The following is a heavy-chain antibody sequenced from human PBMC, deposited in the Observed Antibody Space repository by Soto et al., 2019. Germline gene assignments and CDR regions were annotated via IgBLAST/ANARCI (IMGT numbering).Heavy chain of an antibody. Sequence: SVKVSCKACGGTFSSYAISWVRQAPGQGLEWMGGIIPIFGTANYAQKFQGRVTITADESTSTAYMELSSLRSEDTAVYYCARVFPSTYYYDSSGYSAPTYYYYGMDVWGQGTTVTVSS. J-gene: IGHJ6*02. CDR2: IIPIFGTA. V-gene: IGHV1-69*13. CDR3: ARVFPSTYYYDSSGYSAPTYYYYGMDV. CDR1: GGTFSSYA. D-gene: IGHD3-22*01.